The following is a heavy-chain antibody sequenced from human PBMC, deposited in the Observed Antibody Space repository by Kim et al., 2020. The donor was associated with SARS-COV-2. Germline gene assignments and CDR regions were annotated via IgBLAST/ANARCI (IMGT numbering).Heavy chain of an antibody. CDR2: MNPNSGNT. Sequence: ASVKVSCKASGYTFTSYDINWVRQATGQGLEWMGWMNPNSGNTGYAQKFQGRVTMTRNTSISTAYMELSSLRSEDTAVYYCARALEGGLRYFDWLSRNDAFDIWGQGTMVTVSS. D-gene: IGHD3-9*01. J-gene: IGHJ3*02. V-gene: IGHV1-8*01. CDR3: ARALEGGLRYFDWLSRNDAFDI. CDR1: GYTFTSYD.